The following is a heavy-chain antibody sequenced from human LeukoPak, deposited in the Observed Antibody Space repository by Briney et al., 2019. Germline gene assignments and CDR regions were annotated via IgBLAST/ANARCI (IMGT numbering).Heavy chain of an antibody. V-gene: IGHV1-18*01. CDR1: GYTFTSYG. J-gene: IGHJ4*02. CDR3: ARVAPNRRYCSGGSCLNYFDY. Sequence: ASVKVSCEASGYTFTSYGISWVRQAPGQGLEWMGWISGYNGNTNYAQKLQGRVTMTTDTSTSTAYMELRSLRSDDTAVYYCARVAPNRRYCSGGSCLNYFDYWGQGTLVTVSS. D-gene: IGHD2-15*01. CDR2: ISGYNGNT.